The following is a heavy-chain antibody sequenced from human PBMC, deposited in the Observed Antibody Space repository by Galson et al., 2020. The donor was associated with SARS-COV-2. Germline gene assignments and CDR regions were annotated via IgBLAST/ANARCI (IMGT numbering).Heavy chain of an antibody. CDR1: GFTFSNNW. Sequence: GGSLRLSCAASGFTFSNNWMGWVRQAPGKGLEWVANIKQDGSEKYYVDSVKGRFTISRDNAKNSLYLQMNSLRAEDTAVYSCARLGSSSWYFDYWGQGTLVTVSS. J-gene: IGHJ4*02. CDR2: IKQDGSEK. CDR3: ARLGSSSWYFDY. V-gene: IGHV3-7*01. D-gene: IGHD6-13*01.